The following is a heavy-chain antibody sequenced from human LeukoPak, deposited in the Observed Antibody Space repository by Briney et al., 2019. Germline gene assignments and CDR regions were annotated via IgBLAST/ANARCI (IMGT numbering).Heavy chain of an antibody. J-gene: IGHJ4*02. CDR1: GFTFSNYG. CDR2: IRYDGSNK. V-gene: IGHV3-30*02. CDR3: AKDPAAAGRYFDY. Sequence: GGSLRLSCAASGFTFSNYGMHWVRQAPGKGLDWVAFIRYDGSNKYYADSVKGRFTISRDNSKNTLYLQMNSLRAEDTSMYYCAKDPAAAGRYFDYWGQGTLVTVSS. D-gene: IGHD6-13*01.